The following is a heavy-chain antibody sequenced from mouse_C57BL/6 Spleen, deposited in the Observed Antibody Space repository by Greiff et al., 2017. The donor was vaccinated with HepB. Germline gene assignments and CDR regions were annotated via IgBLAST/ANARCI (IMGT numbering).Heavy chain of an antibody. CDR3: AHFYSNYVSAMDY. J-gene: IGHJ4*01. CDR1: GFNIKDYY. CDR2: IDPEDGET. Sequence: EVQLQQSGAELVKPGASVKLSCTASGFNIKDYYMHWVKQRTEQGLEWIGRIDPEDGETKYATKFQGKATITADTSSNTAYLQLSSLTSEDTAVYYCAHFYSNYVSAMDYWGQGTSVTVSS. V-gene: IGHV14-2*01. D-gene: IGHD2-5*01.